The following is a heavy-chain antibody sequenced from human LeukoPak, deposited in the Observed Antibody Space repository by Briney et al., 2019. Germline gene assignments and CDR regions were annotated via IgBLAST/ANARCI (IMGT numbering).Heavy chain of an antibody. CDR1: GFTFSNYN. J-gene: IGHJ4*02. Sequence: GGSLRLSCAGSGFTFSNYNMTWVRQAPGKGLEWVSSIRSSGGSEFYAESVKGRFTISRDNANNSLYLHMTSLRVEDTALYFCARRLGGDTYLDSWGQGTLVTVSS. CDR3: ARRLGGDTYLDS. CDR2: IRSSGGSE. V-gene: IGHV3-21*01. D-gene: IGHD3-16*01.